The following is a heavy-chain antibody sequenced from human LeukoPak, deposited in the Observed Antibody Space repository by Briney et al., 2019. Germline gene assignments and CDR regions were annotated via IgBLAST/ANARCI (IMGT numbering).Heavy chain of an antibody. CDR3: ARAGLDSSGQHPHDY. CDR1: GFTFSSYA. Sequence: GGSLRLSCAASGFTFSSYAMSWVRQAPGKGLEWVSAISGSGGSTYYADSVKGRFTISRDNSKNMLYLQMNSLRAEDTAVYYCARAGLDSSGQHPHDYWGQGTLVTVSS. J-gene: IGHJ4*02. V-gene: IGHV3-23*01. CDR2: ISGSGGST. D-gene: IGHD3-22*01.